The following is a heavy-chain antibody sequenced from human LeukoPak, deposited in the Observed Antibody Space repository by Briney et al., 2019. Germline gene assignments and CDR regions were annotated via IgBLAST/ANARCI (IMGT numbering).Heavy chain of an antibody. Sequence: SGPTLVKPTQTLTLTCTFSGFSLSTSGVAVGWIRQPPGKALEWLAFIYGNDDKRYSPSLKSKLTISKDTSKNQVVLIVTNMEPVGTATYYCTHSAPSYYYGSGSDFWFDPWGQGTLVTVSS. J-gene: IGHJ5*02. CDR1: GFSLSTSGVA. CDR3: THSAPSYYYGSGSDFWFDP. CDR2: IYGNDDK. D-gene: IGHD3-10*01. V-gene: IGHV2-5*01.